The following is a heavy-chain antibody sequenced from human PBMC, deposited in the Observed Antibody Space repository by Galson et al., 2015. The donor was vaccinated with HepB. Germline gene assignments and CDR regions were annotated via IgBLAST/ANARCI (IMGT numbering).Heavy chain of an antibody. V-gene: IGHV1-69*13. CDR2: IIPIFGTA. D-gene: IGHD6-13*01. Sequence: SVKVSCKASGGTFSSYAISWVRQAPGQGLEWMGGIIPIFGTANYAQKFQGRVTITADESTSTAYMELSSLRSEDTAVYYCARVGQQLGHYYYYYGMDVWGQGTTVTVSS. J-gene: IGHJ6*02. CDR3: ARVGQQLGHYYYYYGMDV. CDR1: GGTFSSYA.